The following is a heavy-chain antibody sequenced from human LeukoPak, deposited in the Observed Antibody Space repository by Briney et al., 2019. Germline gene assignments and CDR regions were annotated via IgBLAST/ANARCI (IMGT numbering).Heavy chain of an antibody. J-gene: IGHJ3*02. Sequence: PGGSLRLSCAASGFTFNNYNMNWVRQAPGKGLEWVSYISSSSSTIYYADSVKGRFTISRDNAKNTLYLQMNSLRAEDTAVYYCARELEDFGDAFDIWGQGTMVTVSS. D-gene: IGHD3-3*01. CDR1: GFTFNNYN. V-gene: IGHV3-48*04. CDR2: ISSSSSTI. CDR3: ARELEDFGDAFDI.